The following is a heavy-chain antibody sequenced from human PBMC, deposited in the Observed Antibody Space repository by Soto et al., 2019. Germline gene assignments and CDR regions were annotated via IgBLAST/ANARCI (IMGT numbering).Heavy chain of an antibody. Sequence: EVQLLESGGGLVQPGGSLRLSCAASGFIFSNYAMSWVRQAPGKGLEWDASITGSDDITYYADSVKGRFTISRDNSKNTLYLQMNCLRAEDTAVYYCAKATHNAEREFCTSTSGAAECFQGWGQGALVAVSS. CDR3: AKATHNAEREFCTSTSGAAECFQG. CDR1: GFIFSNYA. D-gene: IGHD2-2*01. J-gene: IGHJ1*01. V-gene: IGHV3-23*01. CDR2: ITGSDDIT.